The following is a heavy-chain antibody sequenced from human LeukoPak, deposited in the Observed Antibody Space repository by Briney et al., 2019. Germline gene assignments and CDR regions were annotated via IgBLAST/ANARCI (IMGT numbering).Heavy chain of an antibody. Sequence: GGSLRLSCAASGFTFSCYAMSWVRPAPGKGLEGVSAISGSGGSTYYADSVKGRFTISRDNSKNTLYLQMNSLRAEDTAVYYCAKDRITMVRGAKFNWFDPWGQGTLVTVSS. J-gene: IGHJ5*02. D-gene: IGHD3-10*01. CDR3: AKDRITMVRGAKFNWFDP. V-gene: IGHV3-23*01. CDR2: ISGSGGST. CDR1: GFTFSCYA.